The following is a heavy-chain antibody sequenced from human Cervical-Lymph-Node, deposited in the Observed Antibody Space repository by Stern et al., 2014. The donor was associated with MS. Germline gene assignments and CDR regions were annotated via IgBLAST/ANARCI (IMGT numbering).Heavy chain of an antibody. J-gene: IGHJ6*02. CDR2: IYYSGTT. V-gene: IGHV4-31*03. CDR1: GDSMNSGGNY. CDR3: AALYNMDV. D-gene: IGHD1-1*01. Sequence: MQLVESGPGLLKPSQTLSLTCTVSGDSMNSGGNYWNWIRQQPGKGLEWIGYIYYSGTTYYNPSLKSRVTISVDTSKNQFSLKLTSVTAADTAVYYCAALYNMDVWGQGTTVTVSS.